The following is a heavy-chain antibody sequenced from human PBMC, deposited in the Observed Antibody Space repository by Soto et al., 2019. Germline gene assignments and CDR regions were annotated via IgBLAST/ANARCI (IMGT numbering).Heavy chain of an antibody. V-gene: IGHV4-34*01. CDR1: GVPFRGDY. CDR2: INHSGST. D-gene: IGHD3-22*01. CDR3: ARGAPGYYYDSSGYYVDY. J-gene: IGHJ4*02. Sequence: PSESLSLTCDIYGVPFRGDYWSWIRQPPGKGLEWIGEINHSGSTNYNPSLKSRVTISVDTSKNQFSLKLSSVTAADTAVYYCARGAPGYYYDSSGYYVDYWGQG.